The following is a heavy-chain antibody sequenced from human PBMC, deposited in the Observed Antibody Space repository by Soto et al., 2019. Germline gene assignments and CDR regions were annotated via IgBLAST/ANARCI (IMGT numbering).Heavy chain of an antibody. Sequence: GGSLRLSCAASGITFSNYAIHWVRQAPGKGLEWVAVISYDGSNKYYADSVKGRFTISRDNSQNTLFLQMNSLRAEDTAVYYCARDLGNNYYNGMDVWGQGTTVTVSS. CDR2: ISYDGSNK. V-gene: IGHV3-30-3*01. CDR3: ARDLGNNYYNGMDV. D-gene: IGHD3-16*01. CDR1: GITFSNYA. J-gene: IGHJ6*02.